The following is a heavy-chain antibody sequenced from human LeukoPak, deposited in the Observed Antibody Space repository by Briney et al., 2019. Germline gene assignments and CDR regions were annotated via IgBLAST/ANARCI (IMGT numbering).Heavy chain of an antibody. Sequence: PGGSLRLSCAASGFSFDRYSMDWVRQAPGKGLAWIAYISDDGRTKYYADSVKGRFTISRDNDNDSVFLEMNSLRNEDTAVYYCSRERFYGMDVWGQGTTVSVTS. V-gene: IGHV3-48*02. CDR2: ISDDGRTK. CDR3: SRERFYGMDV. J-gene: IGHJ6*02. D-gene: IGHD3-16*01. CDR1: GFSFDRYS.